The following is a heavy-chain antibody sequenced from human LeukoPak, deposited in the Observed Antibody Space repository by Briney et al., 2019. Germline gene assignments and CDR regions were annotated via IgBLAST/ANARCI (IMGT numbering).Heavy chain of an antibody. CDR2: LSGSGINT. CDR1: GFTFSNSA. J-gene: IGHJ4*01. CDR3: AKGIYSSGWSYFDY. V-gene: IGHV3-23*01. Sequence: PGGSLRLSCAASGFTFSNSAMSWVRQAPGKGLEWVSTLSGSGINTYYADSVKGRFTISRDNSKNTLYLQMNSLRAEDTAVYYCAKGIYSSGWSYFDYWGHGTLGTVSA. D-gene: IGHD6-19*01.